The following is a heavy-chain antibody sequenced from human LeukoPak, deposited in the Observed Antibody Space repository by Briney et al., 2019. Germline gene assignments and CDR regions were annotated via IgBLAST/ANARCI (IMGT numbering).Heavy chain of an antibody. CDR3: AKGFREVVAATCFDY. D-gene: IGHD2-15*01. CDR2: ISSSSSYI. V-gene: IGHV3-21*04. J-gene: IGHJ4*02. CDR1: GFTFSSYS. Sequence: PGGSLRLSCAASGFTFSSYSMNWVPQAPGKGLEWVSTISSSSSYIYYADSVKGRFTISRDNAKNSLYLQMNSLRADDTALYYCAKGFREVVAATCFDYWGQGTLVTVSS.